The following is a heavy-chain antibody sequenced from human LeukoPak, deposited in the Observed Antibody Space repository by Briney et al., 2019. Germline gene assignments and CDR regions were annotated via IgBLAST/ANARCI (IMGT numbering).Heavy chain of an antibody. CDR1: GFTFSSYA. V-gene: IGHV3-64*01. CDR2: ISSNGGST. D-gene: IGHD4/OR15-4a*01. CDR3: AFGRSMVTFPFFFDY. Sequence: GGSLRLSCAASGFTFSSYAMHWVRQAPGKGLEYVSAISSNGGSTYYANSVKGRFTISRDNSKNTLYLQMGSLRAEDMAVYYCAFGRSMVTFPFFFDYWGQGTLVTVSS. J-gene: IGHJ4*02.